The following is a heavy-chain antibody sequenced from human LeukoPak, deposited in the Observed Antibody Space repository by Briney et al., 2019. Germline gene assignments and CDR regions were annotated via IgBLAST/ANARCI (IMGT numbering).Heavy chain of an antibody. D-gene: IGHD2-15*01. CDR2: ISGSGGST. J-gene: IGHJ4*02. CDR3: ARHGYCSGGHCYFLFDS. Sequence: GGSLRLSCAASGFTFSSYAMSWVRQAPGKGLEWVSAISGSGGSTYYADSVKGRFTISRDNSKNTLYLQMNSLRAEDTALYYCARHGYCSGGHCYFLFDSWGQGILVTVSS. CDR1: GFTFSSYA. V-gene: IGHV3-23*01.